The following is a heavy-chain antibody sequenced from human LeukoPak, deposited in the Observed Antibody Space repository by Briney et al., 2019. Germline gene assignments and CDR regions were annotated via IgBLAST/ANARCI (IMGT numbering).Heavy chain of an antibody. Sequence: SVKVSCKASEGTLSSYAIGWVRQAPGQGLEWMGRIIPIFGTANYAQKFQGRVTITTDESTGTAYRGLSSLRSEDTAVYYCAPHPGYCSSTSCYTFDPWGQGTLVTVSS. CDR2: IIPIFGTA. CDR3: APHPGYCSSTSCYTFDP. D-gene: IGHD2-2*01. V-gene: IGHV1-69*05. CDR1: EGTLSSYA. J-gene: IGHJ5*02.